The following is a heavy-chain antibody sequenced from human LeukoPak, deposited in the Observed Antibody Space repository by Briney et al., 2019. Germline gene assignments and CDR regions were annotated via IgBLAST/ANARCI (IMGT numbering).Heavy chain of an antibody. D-gene: IGHD5/OR15-5a*01. Sequence: VASVKVSCKASGYTFTNYGISWVRQAPGQGLEWMGWINPKSGGTNNAQKFQGRVTVTRDTSISTAYMELSGLRSDDTAVYYCARLILYAFDIWGQGTMVTVSS. CDR1: GYTFTNYG. CDR3: ARLILYAFDI. V-gene: IGHV1-2*02. CDR2: INPKSGGT. J-gene: IGHJ3*02.